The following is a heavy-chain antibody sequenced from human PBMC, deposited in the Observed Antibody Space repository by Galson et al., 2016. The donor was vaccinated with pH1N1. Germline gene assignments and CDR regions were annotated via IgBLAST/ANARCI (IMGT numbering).Heavy chain of an antibody. CDR1: GGSISSGSYY. Sequence: TLSLTCTVSGGSISSGSYYWSWIRQPAGKGLEWIGYIYTSGSTNYNPSLKSRVTISVDTSKNQFSLKLNSVTAADTAVYYCAKAPHGDYVKWFDPWGQGTLVTVSS. CDR2: IYTSGST. V-gene: IGHV4-61*09. J-gene: IGHJ5*02. CDR3: AKAPHGDYVKWFDP. D-gene: IGHD4-17*01.